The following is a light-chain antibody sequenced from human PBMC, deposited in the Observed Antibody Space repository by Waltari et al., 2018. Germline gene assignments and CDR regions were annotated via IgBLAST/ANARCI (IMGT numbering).Light chain of an antibody. CDR3: QFRSNWPPAYI. CDR2: DAS. CDR1: ESVNTY. V-gene: IGKV3-11*01. Sequence: EIVLTQSPATLSLSPGERATLSCRASESVNTYLAWYQQKPGQPPRLLIYDASKRATGIPVRFSGSGSRTDFTLSISSLEPGDFAVYYCQFRSNWPPAYIFGQGTKLDI. J-gene: IGKJ2*01.